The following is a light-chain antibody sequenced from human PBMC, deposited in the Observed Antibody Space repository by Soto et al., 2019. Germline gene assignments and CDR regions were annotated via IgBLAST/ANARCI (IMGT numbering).Light chain of an antibody. J-gene: IGKJ1*01. CDR3: QQYGRSPTT. CDR2: GAS. Sequence: VMTQSPAPPSVSPGEKATPSCRASQSLRSSLAWYQQKPGQAPRLLIYGASTRATGIPARFSGSGSGTDFTLTISRLEPEDFAVYYCQQYGRSPTTFGQGTKVDIK. CDR1: QSLRSS. V-gene: IGKV3-15*01.